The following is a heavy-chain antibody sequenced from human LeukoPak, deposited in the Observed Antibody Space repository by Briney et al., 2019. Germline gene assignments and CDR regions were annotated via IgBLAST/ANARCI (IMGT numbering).Heavy chain of an antibody. CDR2: INPSGGST. D-gene: IGHD5-12*01. V-gene: IGHV1-46*01. J-gene: IGHJ4*02. CDR3: ARGRFSGYGAD. CDR1: GYTFTSYY. Sequence: ASVKVSCKASGYTFTSYYMHWVRQAPGQGLEWMGIINPSGGSTSYAQKFQGRVTMTRDTSTSTVYMELSSLTSDDTAVYYCARGRFSGYGADWGQGTLVTVSS.